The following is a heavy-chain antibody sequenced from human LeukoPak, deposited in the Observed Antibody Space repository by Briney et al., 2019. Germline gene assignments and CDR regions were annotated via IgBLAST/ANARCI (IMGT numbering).Heavy chain of an antibody. J-gene: IGHJ4*02. Sequence: ASVKVSCKASGGTFSSYAISWVRQAPGQGLEWMGGIIPIFGTANYAQKFQGRVTITADESTSTAYMELSSLRSEDTAVYYCARLYYYGSGSYDYWGQGTLVTVSS. CDR3: ARLYYYGSGSYDY. V-gene: IGHV1-69*13. D-gene: IGHD3-10*01. CDR1: GGTFSSYA. CDR2: IIPIFGTA.